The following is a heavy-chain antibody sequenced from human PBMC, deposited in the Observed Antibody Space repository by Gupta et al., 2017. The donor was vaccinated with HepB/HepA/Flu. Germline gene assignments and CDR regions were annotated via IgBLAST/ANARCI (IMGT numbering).Heavy chain of an antibody. D-gene: IGHD3-22*01. CDR2: IHPNRGGT. Sequence: QVQLVQSGAEVKKPGASVKVSCKASGYTFTGYYMHWVRQAPGQGLEWMGWIHPNRGGTNYAQECQGRVNRTRDTSISKAYMERSRLRSDDPAGDYGAREGTMIDAFDIWGQGTRGTVS. J-gene: IGHJ3*02. CDR1: GYTFTGYY. CDR3: AREGTMIDAFDI. V-gene: IGHV1-2*02.